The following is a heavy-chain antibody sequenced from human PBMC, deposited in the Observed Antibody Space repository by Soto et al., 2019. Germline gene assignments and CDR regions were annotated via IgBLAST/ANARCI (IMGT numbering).Heavy chain of an antibody. Sequence: QITLKESGPTLVKPTQTLTLTCTFSGFSLSTSGVGVGWIRQPPGKALEWLALIYWDDDKRYSPSLKSRLTITKDTPKNQVALTLTNIDPVDTATYYCAHRPGDSRGWSYAFDIWGQGTLVTVSS. CDR3: AHRPGDSRGWSYAFDI. D-gene: IGHD6-19*01. CDR2: IYWDDDK. CDR1: GFSLSTSGVG. J-gene: IGHJ3*02. V-gene: IGHV2-5*02.